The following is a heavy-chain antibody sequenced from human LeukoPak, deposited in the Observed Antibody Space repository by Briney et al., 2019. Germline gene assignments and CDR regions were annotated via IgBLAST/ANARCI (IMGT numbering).Heavy chain of an antibody. CDR3: ARDSSGWYHWFDP. Sequence: GGSLRLSCAASGFTFSSYWMSWVRQAPGKGLEWVASIKQDGSEKYYVDSVKGRFTISRDNAKNSLYLQMNSLRAEDTAVYYCARDSSGWYHWFDPWGQGTLVTVSS. CDR2: IKQDGSEK. D-gene: IGHD6-19*01. J-gene: IGHJ5*02. V-gene: IGHV3-7*01. CDR1: GFTFSSYW.